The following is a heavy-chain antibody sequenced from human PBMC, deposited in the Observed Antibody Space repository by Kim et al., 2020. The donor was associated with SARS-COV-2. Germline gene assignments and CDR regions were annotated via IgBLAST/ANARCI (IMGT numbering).Heavy chain of an antibody. CDR3: ARGMKRSYSSSVRGDWFDP. V-gene: IGHV7-4-1*02. CDR1: GYTFTSYA. CDR2: INTNTGNP. D-gene: IGHD6-6*01. Sequence: ASVKVSCKASGYTFTSYAMNWVRQAPGQGLEWMGWINTNTGNPTYAQGFTGRFVFSLDTSVSTAYLQISSLKAEDTAVYYCARGMKRSYSSSVRGDWFDPWGQGTLVTVSS. J-gene: IGHJ5*02.